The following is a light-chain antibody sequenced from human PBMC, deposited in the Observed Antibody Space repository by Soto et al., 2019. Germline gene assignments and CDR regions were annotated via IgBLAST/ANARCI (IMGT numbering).Light chain of an antibody. CDR2: DNN. CDR1: SSNIGALYD. J-gene: IGLJ2*01. CDR3: QSYDNSLSGHVV. V-gene: IGLV1-40*01. Sequence: QSALTQPPSVSGAPGQRVTISCTGSSSNIGALYDVNWYQQLPGTAPKLLIYDNNNRPSGVPDRFSGSKSGTSASLAITGLQDEDEADYYCQSYDNSLSGHVVFGGGTKLTVL.